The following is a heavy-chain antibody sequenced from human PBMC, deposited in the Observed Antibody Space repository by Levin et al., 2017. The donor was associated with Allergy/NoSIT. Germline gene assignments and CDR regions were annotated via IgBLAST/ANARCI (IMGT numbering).Heavy chain of an antibody. CDR2: IYYTGST. Sequence: PSETLSLTCTVSGGSISSYYWNWIRQPPGKGLEWIGNIYYTGSTNYNPSLKSRVTISVDTSKNQFSLKLSSVTAADTAVYYCARDEGPRGWFDPWGQGALVTVSS. V-gene: IGHV4-59*01. J-gene: IGHJ5*02. CDR3: ARDEGPRGWFDP. CDR1: GGSISSYY.